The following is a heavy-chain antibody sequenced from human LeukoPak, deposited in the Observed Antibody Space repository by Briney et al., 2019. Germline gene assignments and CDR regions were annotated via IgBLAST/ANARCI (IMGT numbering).Heavy chain of an antibody. CDR3: ARVNRGDAFDI. J-gene: IGHJ3*02. CDR1: GFTFSSYG. V-gene: IGHV3-33*01. CDR2: IWYDGRNK. D-gene: IGHD3-16*02. Sequence: GGSLRLSCAASGFTFSSYGMHWGRQAPGKGLKWVAVIWYDGRNKFYADSLKGRFTISRDNSKNTLYLQMNSLRAEDTAVYYCARVNRGDAFDIWGQGTLVTVSS.